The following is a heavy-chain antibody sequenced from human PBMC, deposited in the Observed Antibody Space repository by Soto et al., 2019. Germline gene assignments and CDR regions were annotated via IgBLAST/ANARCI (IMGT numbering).Heavy chain of an antibody. CDR1: GYTFTSYD. J-gene: IGHJ6*02. V-gene: IGHV1-8*01. CDR3: ARGPREIIRSSGGMDV. D-gene: IGHD3-3*01. CDR2: MNPNSGNT. Sequence: ASVKVSCKASGYTFTSYDINWVRQATGQGLEWMGWMNPNSGNTGYAQKFQGRVTMTRNTSISTAYMELSSLRSEDTAVYYCARGPREIIRSSGGMDVWGQETTVTVXS.